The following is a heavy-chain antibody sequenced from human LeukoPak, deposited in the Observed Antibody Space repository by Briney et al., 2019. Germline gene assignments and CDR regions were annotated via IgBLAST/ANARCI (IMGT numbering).Heavy chain of an antibody. CDR3: AGSNYDILTGYGYYFDY. J-gene: IGHJ4*02. Sequence: SETLSLTCTVSGGSISSYYWSWIRQPPGKGLEWFGYISDSGTTNYNPSLKSRVTISVDTSKNQFSLKLSSVTAADTAVYYCAGSNYDILTGYGYYFDYWGQGTLVTVSS. CDR1: GGSISSYY. V-gene: IGHV4-59*01. CDR2: ISDSGTT. D-gene: IGHD3-9*01.